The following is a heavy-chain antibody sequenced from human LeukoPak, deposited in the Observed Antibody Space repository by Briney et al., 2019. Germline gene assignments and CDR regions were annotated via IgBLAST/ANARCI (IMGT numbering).Heavy chain of an antibody. Sequence: GGSLRLSCAASGFTFSSYSMNWVRQAPGKGLEWVSSISSSSSYIYYADSVKGRFTISRDNSKNTLYLQMNSLRAEDTAVYYCAKSSSGWDDFDYWGQGTLVTVSS. V-gene: IGHV3-21*04. CDR2: ISSSSSYI. J-gene: IGHJ4*02. CDR1: GFTFSSYS. D-gene: IGHD6-19*01. CDR3: AKSSSGWDDFDY.